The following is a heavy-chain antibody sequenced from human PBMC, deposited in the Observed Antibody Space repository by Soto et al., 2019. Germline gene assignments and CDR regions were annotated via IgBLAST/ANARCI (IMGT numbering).Heavy chain of an antibody. CDR2: ISYDGSNK. V-gene: IGHV3-30-3*01. J-gene: IGHJ4*02. CDR3: TFGDYEY. CDR1: GFTFSRCA. Sequence: QVQLVESGGGVVQPGRSLRLSCAASGFTFSRCAMHWVRQAPGKGLEWVAVISYDGSNKYYADSVKGRFTISRDNSKNTLYLQMNSLRAEDTAVYYCTFGDYEYWGQGTLVTVSS. D-gene: IGHD4-17*01.